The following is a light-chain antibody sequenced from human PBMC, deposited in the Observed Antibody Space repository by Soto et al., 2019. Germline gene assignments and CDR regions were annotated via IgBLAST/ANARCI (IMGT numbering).Light chain of an antibody. CDR1: QSISGN. Sequence: EIVMTQSPATLSVSPGESATLSCRASQSISGNLAWYQQKPGLAPRLLIYHTSISAPGVPDRFSGSGSGTECSGTISSLQSEDFAVYYCKRYYNCPLTFCGGTKV. CDR3: KRYYNCPLT. J-gene: IGKJ4*01. V-gene: IGKV3-15*01. CDR2: HTS.